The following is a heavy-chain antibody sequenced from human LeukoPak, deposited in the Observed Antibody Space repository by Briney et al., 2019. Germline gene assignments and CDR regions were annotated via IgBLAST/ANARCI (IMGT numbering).Heavy chain of an antibody. Sequence: PSETLSLTCTVSGGSVSSGSYYWSWIRQPPGKGLEWIGYIYYSGSTNYNPSLKSRVTISVDTSKNQFSLKLSSVTAADTAVYYCGRDWIASDYWGQGTLVTVSS. CDR2: IYYSGST. CDR1: GGSVSSGSYY. D-gene: IGHD2-2*03. CDR3: GRDWIASDY. J-gene: IGHJ4*02. V-gene: IGHV4-61*01.